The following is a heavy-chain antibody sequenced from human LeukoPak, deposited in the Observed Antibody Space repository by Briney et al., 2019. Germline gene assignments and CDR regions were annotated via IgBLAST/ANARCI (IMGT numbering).Heavy chain of an antibody. CDR2: IYYSGKT. V-gene: IGHV4-59*01. Sequence: SETLSLTCSVSGGSTGGYYWRWIRQPPGKGLEWVGYIYYSGKTNYNPSLKGEVTISVDTSKDQFSLELYFVPAADTAVYYCARLRTIRGVTAYYFDYWGQGSLVTVSS. J-gene: IGHJ4*02. CDR3: ARLRTIRGVTAYYFDY. D-gene: IGHD3-10*01. CDR1: GGSTGGYY.